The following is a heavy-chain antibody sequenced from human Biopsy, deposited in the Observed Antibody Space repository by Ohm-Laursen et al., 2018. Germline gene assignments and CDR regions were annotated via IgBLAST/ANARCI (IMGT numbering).Heavy chain of an antibody. CDR1: AGSISNIINY. J-gene: IGHJ5*02. CDR2: IFYRGST. CDR3: TRDYDTSGYYYVS. D-gene: IGHD3-22*01. V-gene: IGHV4-39*01. Sequence: SETLSLTCTVTAGSISNIINYWGWIRQPPGKGLVWIGSIFYRGSTHYKPSLKSRVTISVDTTKNQFSLKLNSVNAADTAVYYCTRDYDTSGYYYVSWGQGTLVTVSS.